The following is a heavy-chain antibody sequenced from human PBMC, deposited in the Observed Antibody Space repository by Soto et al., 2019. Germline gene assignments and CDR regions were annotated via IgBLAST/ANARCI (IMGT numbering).Heavy chain of an antibody. V-gene: IGHV3-53*01. CDR3: ARENSYPYFDF. CDR2: IYSSGST. D-gene: IGHD5-18*01. J-gene: IGHJ4*02. CDR1: GFTVSSNY. Sequence: EVQLVESGGGLIQPGGSLRLSCAASGFTVSSNYMSWVRQAPGKGLQWVSVIYSSGSTYYEDSVKGRFTISRDNPKNTLYLQMNSLRVEDTAVYYCARENSYPYFDFWGQGTQVTVSS.